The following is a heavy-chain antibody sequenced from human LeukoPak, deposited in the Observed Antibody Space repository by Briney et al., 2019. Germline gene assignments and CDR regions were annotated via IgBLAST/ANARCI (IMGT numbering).Heavy chain of an antibody. Sequence: SETLSLTCTVSGYSISSGYYWGWIRQPPGKGLEWIGSIYHSGSTYYNPSLKSRVTISVDTSKNQFSLKLSSVTAADTAVYYCARPYSGYDTYFDYWGQGTLVTVSS. V-gene: IGHV4-38-2*02. CDR2: IYHSGST. D-gene: IGHD5-12*01. CDR1: GYSISSGYY. CDR3: ARPYSGYDTYFDY. J-gene: IGHJ4*02.